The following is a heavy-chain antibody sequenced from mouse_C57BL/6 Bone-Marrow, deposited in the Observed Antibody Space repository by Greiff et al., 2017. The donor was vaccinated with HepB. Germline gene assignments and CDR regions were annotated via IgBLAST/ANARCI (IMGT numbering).Heavy chain of an antibody. D-gene: IGHD1-1*01. CDR1: GYTFTSYW. V-gene: IGHV1-55*01. CDR3: AIGDTTVVSYWYFDV. Sequence: LQQPGAELVKPGASVKMSCKASGYTFTSYWITWVKQRPGQGLEWIGDIYPGSGSTNYNEKFKSKATLTVDTSSSTAYMQLSSLTSEDSAVYYCAIGDTTVVSYWYFDVWGTGTTVTVSS. J-gene: IGHJ1*03. CDR2: IYPGSGST.